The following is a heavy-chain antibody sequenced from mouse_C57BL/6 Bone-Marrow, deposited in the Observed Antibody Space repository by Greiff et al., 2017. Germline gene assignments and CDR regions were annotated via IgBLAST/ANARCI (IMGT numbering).Heavy chain of an antibody. CDR1: GYTFTSYW. CDR2: IDPSDSYT. CDR3: ARPAQAAWFAY. V-gene: IGHV1-69*01. Sequence: VQLKQPGAELVMPGASVKLSCKASGYTFTSYWMHWVKQRPGQGLEWIGEIDPSDSYTNYNQKFKGKSTLTVDKSSSTAYMQLSSLTSEDSAVYYCARPAQAAWFAYWGQGTLVTVSA. D-gene: IGHD3-2*02. J-gene: IGHJ3*01.